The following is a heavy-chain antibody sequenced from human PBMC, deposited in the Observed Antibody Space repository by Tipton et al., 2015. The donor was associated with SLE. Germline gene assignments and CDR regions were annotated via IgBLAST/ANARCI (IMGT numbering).Heavy chain of an antibody. CDR1: GGSVSSGSYY. J-gene: IGHJ4*02. D-gene: IGHD6-19*01. V-gene: IGHV4-61*01. CDR3: AREIAVAGTRWYFDY. Sequence: LRLSCTVSGGSVSSGSYYWSWIRQPPGKGLEWIGYIYYSGSTNYNPSLKSRVTISVDTSKNQFSLKLSSVTAADAAVYYCAREIAVAGTRWYFDYWGQGTLVTVSS. CDR2: IYYSGST.